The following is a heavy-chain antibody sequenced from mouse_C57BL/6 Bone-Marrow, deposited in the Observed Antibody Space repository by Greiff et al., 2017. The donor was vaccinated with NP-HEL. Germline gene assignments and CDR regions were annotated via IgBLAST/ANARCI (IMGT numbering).Heavy chain of an antibody. CDR2: ISYSGST. CDR3: ARLLKTAPYYYAMDY. D-gene: IGHD3-2*01. Sequence: DVKLQESGPGLAKPSQTLSLTCSVTGYSITSDYWNWIRKFPGNKLEYMGYISYSGSTYYNPSLKSRISITRDTSKNQYYLQLNSVTTEDTATYYCARLLKTAPYYYAMDYWGQGTSVTVSS. V-gene: IGHV3-8*01. J-gene: IGHJ4*01. CDR1: GYSITSDY.